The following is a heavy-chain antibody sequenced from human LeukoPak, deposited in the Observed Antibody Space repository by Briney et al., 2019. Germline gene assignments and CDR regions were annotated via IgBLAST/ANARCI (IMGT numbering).Heavy chain of an antibody. V-gene: IGHV3-23*01. Sequence: PGGSLRLSCAASGFTFSSYAMSWVRQAPGKGLEWVSAISGSGGSTYYADSVKGRFTISRDNSKNTLYLQMNSLRAEDTAVYYCAKDQVRGVIWFEYYFDYWGQGTLVTVSS. CDR1: GFTFSSYA. D-gene: IGHD3-10*01. CDR3: AKDQVRGVIWFEYYFDY. CDR2: ISGSGGST. J-gene: IGHJ4*02.